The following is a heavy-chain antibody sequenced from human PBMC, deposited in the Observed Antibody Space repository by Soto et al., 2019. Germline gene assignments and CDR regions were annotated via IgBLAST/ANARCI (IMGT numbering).Heavy chain of an antibody. CDR3: ARENSSSSTDY. V-gene: IGHV4-34*01. CDR1: GGSFSGYY. Sequence: SXTLSLTCAVYGGSFSGYYWSWIRQPPGKGLEWIGEINHSGSTNYNPSLKSRVTISVDTSKNQFSLKLSSVTAADTAVYYCARENSSSSTDYWGQGTLVTVSS. J-gene: IGHJ4*02. D-gene: IGHD6-6*01. CDR2: INHSGST.